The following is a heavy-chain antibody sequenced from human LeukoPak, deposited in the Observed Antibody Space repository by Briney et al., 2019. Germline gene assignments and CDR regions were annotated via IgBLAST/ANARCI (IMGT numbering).Heavy chain of an antibody. CDR2: IRSKAYGGTT. D-gene: IGHD1-14*01. CDR1: GFTFGDYA. Sequence: GGSLRLSCTASGFTFGDYAMSWFRQAPGKGLEWVGFIRSKAYGGTTEYAASVKGRFTISRDDSKSIAYLQMNSLKTEDTAVYYCIRDPDRGKFDYWGQGTLVTVSS. V-gene: IGHV3-49*03. J-gene: IGHJ4*02. CDR3: IRDPDRGKFDY.